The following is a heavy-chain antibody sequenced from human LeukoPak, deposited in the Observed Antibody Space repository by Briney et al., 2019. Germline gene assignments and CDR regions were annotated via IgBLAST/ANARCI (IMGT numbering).Heavy chain of an antibody. CDR3: ARSGVGYFYDNTGYYPLDY. CDR1: GYTFTNYG. Sequence: ASVKVSCKASGYTFTNYGISWVRQAPGQGLEWMGWTSAYTGNTNYAQNFQGRATMTTDTSTSTAFMELRSLRSDDTAVYYCARSGVGYFYDNTGYYPLDYWGQGTLVTVSS. V-gene: IGHV1-18*01. CDR2: TSAYTGNT. D-gene: IGHD3-22*01. J-gene: IGHJ4*02.